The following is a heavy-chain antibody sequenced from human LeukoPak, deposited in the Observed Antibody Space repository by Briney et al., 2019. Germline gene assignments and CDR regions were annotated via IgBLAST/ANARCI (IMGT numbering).Heavy chain of an antibody. CDR1: GFTFSSYF. V-gene: IGHV3-23*01. Sequence: PGGSLRLSCAASGFTFSSYFMTWVRQAPGKGLEWVSGISGSGGDTLYADSVRGQFTISRDNSKNTLYLQMNSLRAEDTAVYYCAKVPPNDDSGYSSPYWGQGTLVTVSS. CDR2: ISGSGGDT. CDR3: AKVPPNDDSGYSSPY. J-gene: IGHJ4*02. D-gene: IGHD3-22*01.